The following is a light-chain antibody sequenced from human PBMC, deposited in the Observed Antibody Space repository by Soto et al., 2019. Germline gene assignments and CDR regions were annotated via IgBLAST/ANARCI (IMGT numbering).Light chain of an antibody. V-gene: IGKV3-20*01. CDR3: PPYHLLGT. CDR2: GAS. J-gene: IGKJ1*01. CDR1: HSVSNNY. Sequence: ESVLTQSPGTLSLSPGEICTLCFRCIHSVSNNYLAWYQQKPGQAPSLLIYGASNRATGIPDSFSDTGSGTEFTLAVSRFQPDRFAVHYCPPYHLLGTFRQGTKVDIK.